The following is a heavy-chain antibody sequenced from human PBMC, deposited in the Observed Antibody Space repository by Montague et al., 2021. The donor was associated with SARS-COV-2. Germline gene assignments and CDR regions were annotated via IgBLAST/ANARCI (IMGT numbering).Heavy chain of an antibody. V-gene: IGHV6-1*01. Sequence: CAISGDSVAGNRATWEWIRQAPSRGLEWLGRTYYRSKWYNDYAVSVKSRVIINPDTSNNRISLQLNSVTPEDTAVYYCARAYCGGDCYFYWYFDLWGRGTLVTVYS. D-gene: IGHD2-21*02. J-gene: IGHJ2*01. CDR2: TYYRSKWYN. CDR3: ARAYCGGDCYFYWYFDL. CDR1: GDSVAGNRAT.